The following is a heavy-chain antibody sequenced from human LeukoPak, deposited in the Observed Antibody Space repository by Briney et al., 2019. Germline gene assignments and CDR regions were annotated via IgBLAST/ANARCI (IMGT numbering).Heavy chain of an antibody. CDR1: GYSFVGYG. CDR3: ARGQDTVPFPPDDY. V-gene: IGHV1-18*01. J-gene: IGHJ4*02. CDR2: FNPENGNT. D-gene: IGHD4-17*01. Sequence: ASVKVSCKASGYSFVGYGITWVRQAPGQGLEWMGWFNPENGNTNYAQKVQGRVTMTADTSTSTSYMELRSLRSDDTAVYYCARGQDTVPFPPDDYWGQGTLVTVSS.